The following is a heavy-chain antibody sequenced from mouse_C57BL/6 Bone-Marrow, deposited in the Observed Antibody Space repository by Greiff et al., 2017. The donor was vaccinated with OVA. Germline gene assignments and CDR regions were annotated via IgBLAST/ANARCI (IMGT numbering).Heavy chain of an antibody. D-gene: IGHD1-1*01. CDR1: GYSITSGYY. CDR3: ARRYYYGSSYYWYFDV. CDR2: ISYDGSN. J-gene: IGHJ1*03. Sequence: EVKLMESGPGLVKPSQSLSLTCSVTGYSITSGYYWNWIRQFPGNKLEWMGYISYDGSNNYNPSLKNRISITRDTSKNQFFLKLNSVTTEDTATYYCARRYYYGSSYYWYFDVWGTGTTVTVSS. V-gene: IGHV3-6*01.